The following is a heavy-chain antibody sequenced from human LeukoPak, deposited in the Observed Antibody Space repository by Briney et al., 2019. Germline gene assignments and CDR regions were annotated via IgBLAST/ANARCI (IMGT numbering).Heavy chain of an antibody. Sequence: ASVKVSCKTSGYTFSNYYMHWVRQAPGQGLEWMGLIGPAGTNTNYAQKFRGRATVTRDTSTTTVYMELSSLSYEDTAVYYCAREESGGFFDYWGQGTLVTVSS. J-gene: IGHJ4*02. CDR3: AREESGGFFDY. CDR1: GYTFSNYY. D-gene: IGHD2-8*02. CDR2: IGPAGTNT. V-gene: IGHV1-46*01.